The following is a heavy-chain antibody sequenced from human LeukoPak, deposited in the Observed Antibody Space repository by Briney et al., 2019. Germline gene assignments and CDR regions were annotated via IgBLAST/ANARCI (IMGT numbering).Heavy chain of an antibody. CDR3: AKDEVLITFGGRSD. D-gene: IGHD3-16*01. CDR1: GFTFSSYA. Sequence: GGSLRLSCAASGFTFSSYAMSWVRQAPGKGLEWVSAISGSGGSTYYADSVKGRFTISRDNSKNTLYLQMNSLRAEDTAVYYCAKDEVLITFGGRSDWGQGTLVTVSS. V-gene: IGHV3-23*01. CDR2: ISGSGGST. J-gene: IGHJ4*02.